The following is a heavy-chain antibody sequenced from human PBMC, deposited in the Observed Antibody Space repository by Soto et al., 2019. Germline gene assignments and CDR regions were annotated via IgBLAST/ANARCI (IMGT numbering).Heavy chain of an antibody. D-gene: IGHD1-1*01. CDR2: ISGSGVDT. CDR1: RFTFSNYA. CDR3: AKRGTAAPQGNIFDI. Sequence: GGSLRLSCVASRFTFSNYAMAWVRQAPGKGLEWVSTISGSGVDTYYADSVKGRFTISRDSSKNTLDLQLNSLRAEDTAVYYCAKRGTAAPQGNIFDIWGQGTMVTVSS. V-gene: IGHV3-23*01. J-gene: IGHJ3*02.